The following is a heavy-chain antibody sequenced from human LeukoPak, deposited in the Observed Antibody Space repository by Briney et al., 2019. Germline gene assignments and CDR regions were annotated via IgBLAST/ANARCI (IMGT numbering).Heavy chain of an antibody. Sequence: GESLRLSCAASGFTFSSSSMNWVRQAPGKGLEWVSSISSSSSYIYYADSVKGRFTISRDNAKNSLYLQMNSLRAEDTAVYYCARVGAVMVRGVPSYFDYWGQGTLVTVSS. J-gene: IGHJ4*02. CDR1: GFTFSSSS. V-gene: IGHV3-21*01. CDR3: ARVGAVMVRGVPSYFDY. CDR2: ISSSSSYI. D-gene: IGHD3-10*01.